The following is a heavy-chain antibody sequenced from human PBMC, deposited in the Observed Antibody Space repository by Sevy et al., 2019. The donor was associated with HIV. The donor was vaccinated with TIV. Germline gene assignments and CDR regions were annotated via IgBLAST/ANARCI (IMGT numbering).Heavy chain of an antibody. Sequence: ASVKVSCKASGYTFTSYGISWVRQAPGQGLEWMGWISAYNGNTNYAQKLQGRVTMTTDTSTSTAYMGLRSLRSDDTAVYYCARRFSGSYYYYYGMDVWGQGTTVTVSS. CDR3: ARRFSGSYYYYYGMDV. V-gene: IGHV1-18*01. D-gene: IGHD1-26*01. CDR2: ISAYNGNT. J-gene: IGHJ6*02. CDR1: GYTFTSYG.